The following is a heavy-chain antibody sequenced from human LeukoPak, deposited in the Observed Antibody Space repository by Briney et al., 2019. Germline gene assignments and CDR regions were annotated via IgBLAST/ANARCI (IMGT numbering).Heavy chain of an antibody. CDR1: GFTFNTYA. D-gene: IGHD6-19*01. V-gene: IGHV3-23*01. Sequence: GGSLRLSCAASGFTFNTYAMSWVRQAPGKGVEWVSAISGSGGSTYYADSVKGRFTISRDNSKNTLYLQMNSLRAEDTAVYYCAKAPASGWYYFDYWGQGTLVTVSS. CDR2: ISGSGGST. J-gene: IGHJ4*02. CDR3: AKAPASGWYYFDY.